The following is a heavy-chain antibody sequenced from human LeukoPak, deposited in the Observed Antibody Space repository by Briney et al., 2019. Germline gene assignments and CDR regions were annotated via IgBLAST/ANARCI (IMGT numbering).Heavy chain of an antibody. D-gene: IGHD2-15*01. V-gene: IGHV3-33*08. J-gene: IGHJ6*02. CDR3: ARDQGADIVVVVAASYGMDV. Sequence: GGSLRLSCAASGFTVSSNYMSWVRQAPGKGLEWVAVIWYDGSNKYYADSVKGRFTVSRDNSKNTLYLQMNSLRAEDTAVYYCARDQGADIVVVVAASYGMDVWGQGTTVTVSS. CDR1: GFTVSSNY. CDR2: IWYDGSNK.